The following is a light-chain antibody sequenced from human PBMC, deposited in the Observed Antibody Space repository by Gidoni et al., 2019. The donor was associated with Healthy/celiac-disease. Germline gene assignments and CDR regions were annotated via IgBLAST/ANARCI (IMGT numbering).Light chain of an antibody. CDR1: QGISSY. Sequence: DIPLTQSPSFLSASVGDRVTITCRASQGISSYLAWYQQQPGKAPKLLIYAASTLQSGVPSRFSGSGSGTEFTLTISSLQPEDFATYYCQQLNSYPPAFGSGTKVDIK. V-gene: IGKV1-9*01. CDR2: AAS. J-gene: IGKJ3*01. CDR3: QQLNSYPPA.